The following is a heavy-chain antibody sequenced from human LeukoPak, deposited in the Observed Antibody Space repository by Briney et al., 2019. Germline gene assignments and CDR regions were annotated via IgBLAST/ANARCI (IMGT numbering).Heavy chain of an antibody. V-gene: IGHV3-23*01. CDR2: ISSSTGMT. Sequence: GGSLRLSCAASGFTFSSYAMSWVRQAPGKGLEWVSTISSSTGMTYYADSVKGRFTISRDNSKNTLYLQMNSLRAEDTAVYYCAKDLVGATGFDYWGQGTLVTVSS. J-gene: IGHJ4*02. CDR1: GFTFSSYA. CDR3: AKDLVGATGFDY. D-gene: IGHD1-26*01.